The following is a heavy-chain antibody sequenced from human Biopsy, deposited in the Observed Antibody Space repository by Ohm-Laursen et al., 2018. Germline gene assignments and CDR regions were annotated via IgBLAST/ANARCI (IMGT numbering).Heavy chain of an antibody. D-gene: IGHD6-19*01. CDR3: ALQSVAQMKNFDY. Sequence: GASVKVSCKASGSSFTGYDIHWVRQAPGQGLVWMGWISPNSGDTNYAHKFQGNITMTRDTSMSTAYMEMTRLRCDDTAVYYCALQSVAQMKNFDYWGQGTLVTVSS. CDR2: ISPNSGDT. CDR1: GSSFTGYD. V-gene: IGHV1-2*02. J-gene: IGHJ4*02.